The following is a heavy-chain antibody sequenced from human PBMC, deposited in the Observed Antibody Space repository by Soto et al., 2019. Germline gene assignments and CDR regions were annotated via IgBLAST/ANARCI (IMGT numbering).Heavy chain of an antibody. CDR3: ARDYADIAVAGIPLLAH. V-gene: IGHV1-3*01. CDR2: INAGNGNT. Sequence: QVPLVQSGAEVKKPGASVNVSCKASGFTFIKYAMHWVRQAPGQRPEWMGWINAGNGNTRYSQRWQGRVTITRDTSASTAYMDLSSLRSEDTAVYYCARDYADIAVAGIPLLAHWGQGTLVTVSS. J-gene: IGHJ4*01. CDR1: GFTFIKYA. D-gene: IGHD6-19*01.